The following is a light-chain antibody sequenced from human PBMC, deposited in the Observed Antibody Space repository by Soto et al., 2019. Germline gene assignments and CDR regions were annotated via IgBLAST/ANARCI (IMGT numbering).Light chain of an antibody. CDR1: QSFSSW. Sequence: DIQMTQSPSTLSAFVGDRVTITCRASQSFSSWVAWYQQKPGKAPKLLIYKASSLQSGVPSRFSGSGSGTEFTLTISSLQPDDFASYYGQQYNSYPITFGQGTRLEIK. CDR2: KAS. V-gene: IGKV1-5*03. CDR3: QQYNSYPIT. J-gene: IGKJ5*01.